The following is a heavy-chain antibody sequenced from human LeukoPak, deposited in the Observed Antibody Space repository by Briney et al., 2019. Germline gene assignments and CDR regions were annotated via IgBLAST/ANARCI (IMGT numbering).Heavy chain of an antibody. Sequence: ASVKVSCKASGYTFTGYYMHWVRQAPGQGLEWMGWINPNSGGTNYAQKFQGRVTMTRDTSISTAYMELSRLRSDDTAVYYCARVGDIVATSLEHASDIWGQGTMVTVSS. CDR3: ARVGDIVATSLEHASDI. D-gene: IGHD5-12*01. J-gene: IGHJ3*02. V-gene: IGHV1-2*02. CDR1: GYTFTGYY. CDR2: INPNSGGT.